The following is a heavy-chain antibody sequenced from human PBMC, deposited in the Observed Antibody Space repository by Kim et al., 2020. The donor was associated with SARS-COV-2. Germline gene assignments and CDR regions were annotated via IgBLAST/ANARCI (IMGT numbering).Heavy chain of an antibody. J-gene: IGHJ4*02. Sequence: GGSLRLSCTASGFTFGDYAMSWVRQAPGKGLEWVGFIRSKAYGGTTEYAASVKGRFTISRDDSKSIAYLQMNSLKTEDTAVYYCTREWGSFLLGEPLGVDYWGQGTLVTVSS. CDR2: IRSKAYGGTT. V-gene: IGHV3-49*04. CDR1: GFTFGDYA. CDR3: TREWGSFLLGEPLGVDY. D-gene: IGHD3-16*01.